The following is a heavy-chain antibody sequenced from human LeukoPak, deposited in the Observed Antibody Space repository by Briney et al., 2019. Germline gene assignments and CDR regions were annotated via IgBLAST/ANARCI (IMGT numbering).Heavy chain of an antibody. CDR2: ISWNSGYI. CDR3: ARGYYYDRPSWFDP. CDR1: GFTFDDYA. V-gene: IGHV3-9*01. Sequence: QTGGSLRLSCAASGFTFDDYAMHWVRQAPGKGLEWVSGISWNSGYIGYADSVKGRFTTSRDNSKNTLYLQMNSLRAEDTAVYYCARGYYYDRPSWFDPWGQGTLVTVSS. D-gene: IGHD3-22*01. J-gene: IGHJ5*02.